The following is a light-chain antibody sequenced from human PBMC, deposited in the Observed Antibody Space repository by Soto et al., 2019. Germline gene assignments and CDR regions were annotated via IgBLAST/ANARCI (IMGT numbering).Light chain of an antibody. CDR2: GAS. Sequence: EIVMTQSPATLSVSPGERATLSCRASQSVSSKLAWYQQKPGQPPRLLIYGASTRATGISARFSGSGSGTEFTLTISSLKSEDFAVYYCQQYNNWPLTLGGGTKVDIK. CDR3: QQYNNWPLT. V-gene: IGKV3-15*01. CDR1: QSVSSK. J-gene: IGKJ4*01.